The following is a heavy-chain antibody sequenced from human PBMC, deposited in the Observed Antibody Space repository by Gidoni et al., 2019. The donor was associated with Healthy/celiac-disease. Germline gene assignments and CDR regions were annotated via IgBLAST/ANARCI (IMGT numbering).Heavy chain of an antibody. CDR2: IYYSGST. Sequence: QVQLQESGPGLVKPSETLSLTCTVSGGSISSYYWSWIRQPPGKGLEWIGYIYYSGSTNYNPSLKSRVTISVDTSKNQFSLKLSSVTAADTAVYYCARGRYSLSYYFDYWGQGTLVTVSS. D-gene: IGHD5-18*01. CDR1: GGSISSYY. J-gene: IGHJ4*02. V-gene: IGHV4-59*01. CDR3: ARGRYSLSYYFDY.